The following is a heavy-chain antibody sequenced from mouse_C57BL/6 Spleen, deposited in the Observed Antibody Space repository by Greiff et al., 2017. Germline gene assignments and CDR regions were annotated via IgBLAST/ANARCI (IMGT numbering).Heavy chain of an antibody. V-gene: IGHV1-82*01. CDR3: ARAHPPITTVVASRYFDV. D-gene: IGHD1-1*01. J-gene: IGHJ1*03. CDR2: IYPGDGDT. CDR1: GYAFSSSW. Sequence: VQLQQSGPELVKPGASVKISCKASGYAFSSSWMNWVKQRPGKGLEWIGRIYPGDGDTNYNGKFKGKATLTADKSSSTAYMQLSSLTSEDSAVYFCARAHPPITTVVASRYFDVWGTGTTVTVSS.